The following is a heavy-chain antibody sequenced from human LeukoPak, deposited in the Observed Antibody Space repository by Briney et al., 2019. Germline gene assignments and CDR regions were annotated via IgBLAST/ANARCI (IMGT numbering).Heavy chain of an antibody. CDR2: ISAYNGNT. CDR3: ASERDDSSGYYYFDY. D-gene: IGHD3-22*01. CDR1: GYTFTNYG. Sequence: ASVKVSCKASGYTFTNYGISWVRQAPGQGLEWMGWISAYNGNTNYAQKLQGRVTMTTDKSTSTAYMELSSLRSEDTAVYYCASERDDSSGYYYFDYWGQGTLVTVSS. V-gene: IGHV1-18*01. J-gene: IGHJ4*02.